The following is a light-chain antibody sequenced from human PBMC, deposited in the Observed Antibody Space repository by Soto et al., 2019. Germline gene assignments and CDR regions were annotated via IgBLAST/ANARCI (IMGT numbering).Light chain of an antibody. CDR2: GVK. J-gene: IGLJ1*01. Sequence: QSALTQPASVSGSPGQSITISCTGSGRDIGAYDYVSWYQQHPGKAPKLLIYGVKNRPSGVSNRFSGSKSGNTASLTISGLKVEDEADYYCCSSGGSPTYVFGTGTKVTVL. V-gene: IGLV2-23*02. CDR1: GRDIGAYDY. CDR3: CSSGGSPTYV.